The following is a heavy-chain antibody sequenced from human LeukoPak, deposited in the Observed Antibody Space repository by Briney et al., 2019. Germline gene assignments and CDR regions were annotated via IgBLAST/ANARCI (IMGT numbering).Heavy chain of an antibody. CDR3: AKAVGATGIFDY. J-gene: IGHJ4*02. D-gene: IGHD1-26*01. V-gene: IGHV4-38-2*02. CDR1: GYSISSGYY. CDR2: IFYSGST. Sequence: KASETLSLTCTVSGYSISSGYYWGWIRQPPGKGLEWIGSIFYSGSTYYNSSLKSRVTISVDTSKNQFSLKLNSVTAADSAIYYCAKAVGATGIFDYWGQGTLVTVSS.